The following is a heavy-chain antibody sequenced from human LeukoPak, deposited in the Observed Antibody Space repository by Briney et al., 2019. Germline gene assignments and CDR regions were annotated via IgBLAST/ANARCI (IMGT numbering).Heavy chain of an antibody. CDR1: GFTFSSYR. J-gene: IGHJ3*02. CDR3: AREGWHDAFDI. D-gene: IGHD2-15*01. CDR2: ISSGSSNI. V-gene: IGHV3-48*01. Sequence: PGGSLRLSCVASGFTFSSYRMNWVRQAPGKGLEWVSYISSGSSNIYYAGSVKGRFTISRDNAKNSLYLQINSLRAEDTAVYSCAREGWHDAFDIWGQGTMVTVSS.